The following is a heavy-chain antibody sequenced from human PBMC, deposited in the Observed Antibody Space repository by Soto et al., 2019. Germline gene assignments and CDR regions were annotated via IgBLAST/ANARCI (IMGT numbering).Heavy chain of an antibody. CDR1: GFSFSSYA. CDR3: AKDLDGGDFDF. J-gene: IGHJ4*02. Sequence: EVQLLESGGNLVQPGGSLRLSCEASGFSFSSYAMSWVRQAPRKGLEWVSAITASGGNTYYAASVKGRFTISRDNSKNTVSLQMSSLRAEDAAVYFCAKDLDGGDFDFWGQGTLVTVSS. D-gene: IGHD3-16*01. V-gene: IGHV3-23*01. CDR2: ITASGGNT.